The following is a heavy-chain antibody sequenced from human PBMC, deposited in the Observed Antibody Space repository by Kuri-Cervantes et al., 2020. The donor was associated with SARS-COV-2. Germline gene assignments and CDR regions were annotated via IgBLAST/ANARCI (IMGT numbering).Heavy chain of an antibody. D-gene: IGHD7-27*01. J-gene: IGHJ6*03. CDR3: ARDLTGYYYYYMDV. CDR1: GYTLTELS. V-gene: IGHV1-69*13. CDR2: IIPIFGTA. Sequence: SVKVSCKVSGYTLTELSMHWVRQAPGQELEWMGGIIPIFGTANYAQKLQGRVTITADESTSTAYMELSSLRSEDKAVYYCARDLTGYYYYYMDVWGKGTTVTVSS.